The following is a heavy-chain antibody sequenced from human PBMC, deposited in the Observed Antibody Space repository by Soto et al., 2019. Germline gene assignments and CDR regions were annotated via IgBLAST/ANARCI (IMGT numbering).Heavy chain of an antibody. CDR3: ASNGYSSSWADY. Sequence: VQLVESGGGLIQPGGSLRLSCAASGFTVSSNSMSWVRQAPGKGLEWVSVICSGGSTYYADSVKGRFTISRDNSKNTLYLQMNSLRAEDTAVYYCASNGYSSSWADYWGQGTLVTVSS. D-gene: IGHD6-13*01. J-gene: IGHJ4*02. V-gene: IGHV3-53*01. CDR2: ICSGGST. CDR1: GFTVSSNS.